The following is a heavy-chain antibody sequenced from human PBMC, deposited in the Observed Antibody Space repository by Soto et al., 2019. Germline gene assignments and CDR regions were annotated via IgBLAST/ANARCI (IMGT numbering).Heavy chain of an antibody. V-gene: IGHV3-30*18. CDR2: ISDDGTNK. J-gene: IGHJ3*01. CDR3: AKDYIGSSKVFDL. Sequence: GGSLRLSCAVYGFTLSNYGMHWVRQAPGKGLEWVALISDDGTNKYFVDSVKGRFTISRDNSRNMVYLQMNRLRAEDTAVYYCAKDYIGSSKVFDLCGQGTLMTVSS. D-gene: IGHD2-2*01. CDR1: GFTLSNYG.